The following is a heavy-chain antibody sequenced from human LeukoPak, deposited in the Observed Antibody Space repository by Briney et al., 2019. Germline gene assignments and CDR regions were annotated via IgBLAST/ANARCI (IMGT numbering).Heavy chain of an antibody. Sequence: GSLRLSCAASGFTFSGYYMSWIRQAPGKGLEWISFISTSGSTIYQVDSVKGRFTTSTDNTKNSLYLQMNSLRVEDTAVYYCARDLWYYDSSGYAIGVYFDSWGQGTLVTVSS. CDR3: ARDLWYYDSSGYAIGVYFDS. J-gene: IGHJ4*02. CDR1: GFTFSGYY. D-gene: IGHD3-22*01. CDR2: ISTSGSTI. V-gene: IGHV3-11*04.